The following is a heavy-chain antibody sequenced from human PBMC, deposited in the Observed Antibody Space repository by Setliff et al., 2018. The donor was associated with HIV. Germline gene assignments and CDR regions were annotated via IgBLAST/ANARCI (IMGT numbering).Heavy chain of an antibody. CDR2: IYTSGGA. CDR1: GGSISSYH. Sequence: SETLSLTCAVSGGSISSYHWMWIRQPPGKGLEWIGYIYTSGGADFDPSLKSRVTISVDTSKNQFSLRLTSVTAADTAVYYCARAVGSLGSSMGIDSWGQGTLVTVSS. V-gene: IGHV4-4*08. J-gene: IGHJ4*02. CDR3: ARAVGSLGSSMGIDS. D-gene: IGHD3-16*01.